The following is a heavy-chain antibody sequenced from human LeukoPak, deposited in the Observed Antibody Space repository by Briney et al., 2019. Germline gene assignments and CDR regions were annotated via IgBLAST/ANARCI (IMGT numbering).Heavy chain of an antibody. CDR1: GFTFRDYA. Sequence: ASVKVSCKTSGFTFRDYAIGWVRHVPGQGLEWMGWISGYNGNTNFAQRLQDRISMATDTSTDTAYMTLRSLRSDDTAVYFCARVHRPYNIGLMDYRGQGTQITVSS. CDR3: ARVHRPYNIGLMDY. D-gene: IGHD6-25*01. J-gene: IGHJ4*02. V-gene: IGHV1-18*01. CDR2: ISGYNGNT.